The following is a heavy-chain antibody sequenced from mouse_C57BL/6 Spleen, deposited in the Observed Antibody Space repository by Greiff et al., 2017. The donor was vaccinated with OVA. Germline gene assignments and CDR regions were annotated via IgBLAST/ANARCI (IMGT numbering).Heavy chain of an antibody. Sequence: EVQLQQSGPELVKPGASVKIPCKASGYTFTDYNMDWVKQSHGKSLEWIGDINPNNGGTIYNQKFKGKATLTVDKSSSTAYMELRSLTSEDTAVYYCARGDSNYVEFAYWGQGTLVTVSA. CDR1: GYTFTDYN. J-gene: IGHJ3*01. D-gene: IGHD2-5*01. CDR2: INPNNGGT. V-gene: IGHV1-18*01. CDR3: ARGDSNYVEFAY.